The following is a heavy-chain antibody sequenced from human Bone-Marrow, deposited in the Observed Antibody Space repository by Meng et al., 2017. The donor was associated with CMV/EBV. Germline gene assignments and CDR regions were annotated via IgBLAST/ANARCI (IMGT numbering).Heavy chain of an antibody. CDR2: ISYDGSNK. CDR1: GFTFSSYA. V-gene: IGHV3-30-3*01. Sequence: GESLKISCAASGFTFSSYAMHWVRQAPGKGLEWAAVISYDGSNKYYADSVKGRFTISRDNSKNTLYLQMNSLRAEDTAVYYCARDLGDGDIVVVPAAGTGYYYYYGMDVWGQGTTVTVSS. CDR3: ARDLGDGDIVVVPAAGTGYYYYYGMDV. D-gene: IGHD2-2*01. J-gene: IGHJ6*02.